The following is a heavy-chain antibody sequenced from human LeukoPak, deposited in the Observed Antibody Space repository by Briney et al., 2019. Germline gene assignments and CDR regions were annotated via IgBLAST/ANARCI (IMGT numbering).Heavy chain of an antibody. V-gene: IGHV3-23*01. CDR2: ISGSGGST. CDR3: AKDLAKGSGWHY. J-gene: IGHJ4*02. CDR1: GFTFSSYA. D-gene: IGHD6-19*01. Sequence: PGGSLRLSCAASGFTFSSYAMSWVRQAPGKGLEWVSAISGSGGSTYYADSVKGRFTISRDNTKNTLYLQMNSLRAEDTAVYYCAKDLAKGSGWHYWGQGTLATVSS.